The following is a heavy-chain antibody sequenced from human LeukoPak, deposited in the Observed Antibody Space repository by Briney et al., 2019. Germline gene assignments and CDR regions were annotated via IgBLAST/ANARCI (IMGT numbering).Heavy chain of an antibody. Sequence: GGSLRLSCAASGFTVSSKYMNWVRQAPGKGLEWISIIYTGGSTYYADSVKGRFTISRDNAKNTLYLQMDSLRAEDTAVYYCVRGLGEYWGQGTLVTVSS. V-gene: IGHV3-53*01. CDR1: GFTVSSKY. J-gene: IGHJ4*02. D-gene: IGHD3-16*01. CDR2: IYTGGST. CDR3: VRGLGEY.